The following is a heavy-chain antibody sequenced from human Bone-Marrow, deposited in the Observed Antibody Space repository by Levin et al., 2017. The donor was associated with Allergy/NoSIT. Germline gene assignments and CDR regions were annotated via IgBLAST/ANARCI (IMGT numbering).Heavy chain of an antibody. V-gene: IGHV4-59*11. CDR2: IYSSGTT. D-gene: IGHD4/OR15-4a*01. CDR3: AGGGGLENVVLSHHLDS. CDR1: GGSITSHY. Sequence: PSETLSLTCTVSGGSITSHYWNWIRQPPGKGLEWIGYIYSSGTTNYNPSLESRVSMSVDTSKNQFSLWLNSVTAADTGVYCGAGGGGLENVVLSHHLDSWGQGTLVSVSS. J-gene: IGHJ4*02.